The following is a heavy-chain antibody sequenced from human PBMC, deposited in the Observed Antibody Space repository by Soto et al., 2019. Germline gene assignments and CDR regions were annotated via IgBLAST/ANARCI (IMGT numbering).Heavy chain of an antibody. CDR2: FDPEDGET. D-gene: IGHD6-6*01. V-gene: IGHV1-24*01. Sequence: ASVKVSCKASGYTFTSYYMHWVRQAPGKGLEWMGGFDPEDGETIYAQKFQGRVTMTEDTSTDTAYIELSSLRSEDTAVYYCATDVRRFSIAARLLVGMDVWGQGTTVTVSS. J-gene: IGHJ6*01. CDR1: GYTFTSYY. CDR3: ATDVRRFSIAARLLVGMDV.